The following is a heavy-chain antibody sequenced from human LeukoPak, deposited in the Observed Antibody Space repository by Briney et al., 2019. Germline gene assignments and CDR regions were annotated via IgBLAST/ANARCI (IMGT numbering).Heavy chain of an antibody. CDR2: INPSGGST. CDR3: ARGQARWDAFDI. V-gene: IGHV1-46*01. J-gene: IGHJ3*02. CDR1: GHTFTNYY. D-gene: IGHD5-24*01. Sequence: ASVKVSCKASGHTFTNYYMHWVRQAPGQGLEWMGIINPSGGSTNYAQRFQGRVIVTRDTSTSTVYMELSSLTSEDTAVYYCARGQARWDAFDIWGQGTMVTVSS.